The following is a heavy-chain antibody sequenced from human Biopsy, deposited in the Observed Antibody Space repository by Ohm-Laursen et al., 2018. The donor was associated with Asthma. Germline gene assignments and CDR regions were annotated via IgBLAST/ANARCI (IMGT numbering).Heavy chain of an antibody. D-gene: IGHD3-3*01. CDR3: ASQSSGPDFWSGYYYFDY. CDR1: GFTFSSYG. V-gene: IGHV3-30*03. CDR2: ISYDGSNK. J-gene: IGHJ4*02. Sequence: SLRLSCTASGFTFSSYGMHLVRQAPGKGLEWVAVISYDGSNKYYADSVKDRFTISRDNSKNTLYLQMNSLRAEDTAVYYCASQSSGPDFWSGYYYFDYWGQGTLVTVSS.